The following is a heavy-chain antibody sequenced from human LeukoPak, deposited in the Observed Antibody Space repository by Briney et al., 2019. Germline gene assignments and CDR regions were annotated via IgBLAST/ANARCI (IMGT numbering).Heavy chain of an antibody. CDR2: IYPGDSDT. CDR3: AGHYGSGSYYIT. Sequence: LGESLKISCKGSGYRFTTNWIGGVRQMPGKGLEWVGIIYPGDSDTRYSPSFQGQVTISPDKSISTAYLQWSSLKASDTAMYYCAGHYGSGSYYITWGQGTLVTVSS. CDR1: GYRFTTNW. D-gene: IGHD3-10*01. J-gene: IGHJ5*02. V-gene: IGHV5-51*01.